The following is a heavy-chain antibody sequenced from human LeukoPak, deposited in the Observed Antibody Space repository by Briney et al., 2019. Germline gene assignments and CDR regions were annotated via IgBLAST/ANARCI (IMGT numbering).Heavy chain of an antibody. D-gene: IGHD3-3*01. CDR3: ARDKGPRITIFGVVIRNYYYYGMDV. CDR2: INPNSGDT. J-gene: IGHJ6*02. Sequence: GASVKVSCKASGYTFTGYYMNWVRQAPGQGLEWMGWINPNSGDTSYAQKFQGRVTMTRDTSISTAYMELSRLRSDDTAVYYCARDKGPRITIFGVVIRNYYYYGMDVWGQGTTVTVSS. V-gene: IGHV1-2*02. CDR1: GYTFTGYY.